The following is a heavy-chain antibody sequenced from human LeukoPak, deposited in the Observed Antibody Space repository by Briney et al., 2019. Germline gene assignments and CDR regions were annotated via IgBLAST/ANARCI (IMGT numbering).Heavy chain of an antibody. Sequence: GGSLRLSCAASGFTFSSYAMSWVRQAPGKGLEWVSAISGGGGSTYYANSVKGRFTISRDNSKNTLHLQMNSLRAEDTAVYYCAKDLGFGDLAFDYWGQGTLVTVSS. CDR3: AKDLGFGDLAFDY. V-gene: IGHV3-23*01. J-gene: IGHJ4*02. CDR2: ISGGGGST. D-gene: IGHD3-10*01. CDR1: GFTFSSYA.